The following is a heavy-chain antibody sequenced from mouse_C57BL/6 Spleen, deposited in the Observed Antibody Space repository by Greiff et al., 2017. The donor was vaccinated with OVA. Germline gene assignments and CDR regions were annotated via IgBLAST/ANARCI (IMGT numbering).Heavy chain of an antibody. J-gene: IGHJ2*01. D-gene: IGHD2-2*01. CDR3: AYGLDNGYPGD. CDR2: IDPASGNT. V-gene: IGHV14-3*01. Sequence: VQLQQSVAELVRPGASVKLSCTASGFYIKNTYMHWVKQSPEQGLEWIGRIDPASGNTKYAPKFKGQATITADPSTKTAYLKLSSLTSDDTAIYCCAYGLDNGYPGDWGQGTTLTVSS. CDR1: GFYIKNTY.